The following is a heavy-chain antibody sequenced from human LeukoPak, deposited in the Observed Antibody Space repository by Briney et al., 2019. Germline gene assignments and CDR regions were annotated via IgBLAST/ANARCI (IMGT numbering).Heavy chain of an antibody. Sequence: ASVKVSCKASGYTFTGYFMPWVRHAPGQGLEWIGQINPHRGGTNYGQKFQGRVTMTRNTSISTAYMELSRLRSDDTAVYYCAVTYYYDSSGYYYGLAFDYWGQGTLVTVSS. CDR3: AVTYYYDSSGYYYGLAFDY. CDR2: INPHRGGT. CDR1: GYTFTGYF. D-gene: IGHD3-22*01. J-gene: IGHJ4*02. V-gene: IGHV1-2*06.